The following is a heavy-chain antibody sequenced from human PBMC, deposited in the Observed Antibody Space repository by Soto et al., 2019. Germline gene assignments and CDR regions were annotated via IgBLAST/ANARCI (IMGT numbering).Heavy chain of an antibody. CDR1: GFTFSSYE. D-gene: IGHD1-26*01. V-gene: IGHV3-48*03. Sequence: EVQLVESGGGLVQPGGSLRLSCAASGFTFSSYEMFWVRQAPGKGLEWVSYISSSSSYIYYADSVKGRFTISRDNAKNSLYLQMNSLRAEDTAVYYCARAVGATKDWFDPWGQGTLVTVSS. CDR3: ARAVGATKDWFDP. CDR2: ISSSSSYI. J-gene: IGHJ5*02.